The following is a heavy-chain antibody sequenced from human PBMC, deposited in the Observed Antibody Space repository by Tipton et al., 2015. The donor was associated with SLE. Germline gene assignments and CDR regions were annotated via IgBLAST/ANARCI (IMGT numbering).Heavy chain of an antibody. CDR1: GFTFSSYT. D-gene: IGHD3-3*01. CDR3: ARDSNSYDFWSGYPDY. V-gene: IGHV3-21*01. CDR2: LSSSSRYI. J-gene: IGHJ4*02. Sequence: SLRLSCAASGFTFSSYTMNWVRQAPGKGLEWVSSLSSSSRYIYYADSVKGRFTISRDNAKNSLYLQMNSLRAEDTAVYYCARDSNSYDFWSGYPDYWGQGTLVTVSS.